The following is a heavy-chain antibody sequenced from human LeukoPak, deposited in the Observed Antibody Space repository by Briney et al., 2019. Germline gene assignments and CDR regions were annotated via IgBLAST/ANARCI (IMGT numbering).Heavy chain of an antibody. CDR1: GFTFSSYW. CDR3: AKSTWNYASNWFDP. CDR2: IASDGSST. V-gene: IGHV3-74*01. D-gene: IGHD1-7*01. J-gene: IGHJ5*02. Sequence: GGSLRLSCAASGFTFSSYWMNWVRQAPGKGLVWVSRIASDGSSTTYADSVKGRFSISRDNAKNTLYLQMNNLRAEDTAEYYCAKSTWNYASNWFDPWGQGTLVTVSS.